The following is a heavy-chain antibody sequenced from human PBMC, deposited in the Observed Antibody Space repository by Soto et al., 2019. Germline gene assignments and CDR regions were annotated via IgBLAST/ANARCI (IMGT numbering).Heavy chain of an antibody. CDR1: GYTFTNFG. V-gene: IGHV1-18*01. Sequence: ASVKVSCKASGYTFTNFGVTWVRRAPGQGLEWMGWISAYTDTPNYAQKFQGRVTMTIDTSTSTAYMDLRSLTSDDTAVYYCARVIPRLEARFHPCGPTPLVTLST. CDR3: ARVIPRLEARFHP. J-gene: IGHJ5*02. CDR2: ISAYTDTP. D-gene: IGHD2-2*01.